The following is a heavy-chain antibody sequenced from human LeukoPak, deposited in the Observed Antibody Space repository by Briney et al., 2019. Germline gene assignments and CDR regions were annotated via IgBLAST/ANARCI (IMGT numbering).Heavy chain of an antibody. CDR2: IYYSGST. Sequence: SETPSLTCTVSGGSISSYYWSWIRQPPGKGLEWIGYIYYSGSTNYNPSLKSRVTISVDTSKNQFSLKLSSVTAADTAVYYCARALSRYSNGWYNYSGQGTLVTVSS. CDR3: ARALSRYSNGWYNY. V-gene: IGHV4-59*12. D-gene: IGHD6-19*01. CDR1: GGSISSYY. J-gene: IGHJ4*02.